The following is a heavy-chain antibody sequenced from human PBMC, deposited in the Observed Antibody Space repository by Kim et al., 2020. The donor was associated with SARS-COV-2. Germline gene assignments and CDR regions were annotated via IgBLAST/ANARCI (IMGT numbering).Heavy chain of an antibody. CDR2: IYYSGST. Sequence: SETLSLTCTVSGGSISSSSYYWGWIRQPPGKGLEWIGSIYYSGSTYYNPSLKSRVTISVDTSKNQFSLKLSSVTAADTAVYYCARQRFLELTDWGQGTLVTVSS. V-gene: IGHV4-39*01. CDR1: GGSISSSSYY. D-gene: IGHD3-3*01. CDR3: ARQRFLELTD. J-gene: IGHJ4*02.